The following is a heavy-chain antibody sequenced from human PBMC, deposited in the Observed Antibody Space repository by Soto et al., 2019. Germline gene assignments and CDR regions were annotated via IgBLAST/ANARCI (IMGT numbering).Heavy chain of an antibody. V-gene: IGHV3-23*01. CDR2: FSGSGGST. CDR3: AKRTVGWSFDL. Sequence: EVQLLESGGGLVQPGGSLRLSFAASGFTFSSYALTGVRQAPGTGLEWDPVFSGSGGSTYYADAVKGRFTISRDNSKNTLYLQMNSLRAEATAVYYCAKRTVGWSFDLWGRGTLVTVSS. CDR1: GFTFSSYA. J-gene: IGHJ2*01. D-gene: IGHD4-17*01.